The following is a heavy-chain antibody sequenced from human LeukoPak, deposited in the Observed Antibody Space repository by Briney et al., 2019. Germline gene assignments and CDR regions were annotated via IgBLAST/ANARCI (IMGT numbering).Heavy chain of an antibody. CDR3: ARDEGGQLVTLSDY. CDR2: ISYDGSNK. Sequence: GRSLRLSCAASGFTFSSYAMHWVRQAPGKGLEWVAVISYDGSNKYYADSVKGRFTISRDNSKNTLYLQMNSLRAEDTAVYYCARDEGGQLVTLSDYWGQGTLVTVSS. CDR1: GFTFSSYA. D-gene: IGHD6-6*01. J-gene: IGHJ4*02. V-gene: IGHV3-30-3*01.